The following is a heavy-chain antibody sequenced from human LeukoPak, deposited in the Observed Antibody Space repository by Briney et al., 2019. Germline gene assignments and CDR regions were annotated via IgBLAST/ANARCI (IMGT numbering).Heavy chain of an antibody. J-gene: IGHJ4*02. D-gene: IGHD3-3*01. CDR1: GFTFSSYA. V-gene: IGHV3-11*01. CDR2: ISSSGSTI. CDR3: ARVLRFLEWLLFDPYYFDY. Sequence: PGRSLRLSCAASGFTFSSYAMSWVRQAPGKGLEWVSYISSSGSTIYYADSVKGRFTISRDNAKNSLYLQMNSLRAEDTAVYYCARVLRFLEWLLFDPYYFDYWGQGTLVTVSS.